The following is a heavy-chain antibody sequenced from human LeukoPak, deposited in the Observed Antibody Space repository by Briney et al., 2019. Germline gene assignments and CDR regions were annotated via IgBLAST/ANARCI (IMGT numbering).Heavy chain of an antibody. CDR3: ARDDGSWFDP. Sequence: SETLSLTCTVSGGSISSYYWSWTRQPPGKGLEWIGYIYYSGSTNYNPSLKSRVTISVDTSKDQFSLKLSSVTAADTAVYYCARDDGSWFDPWGQGTLVTVSS. D-gene: IGHD1-26*01. V-gene: IGHV4-59*01. J-gene: IGHJ5*02. CDR1: GGSISSYY. CDR2: IYYSGST.